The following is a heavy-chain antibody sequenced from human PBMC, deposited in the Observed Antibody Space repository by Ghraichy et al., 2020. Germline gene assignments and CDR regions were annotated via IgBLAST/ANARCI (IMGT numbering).Heavy chain of an antibody. V-gene: IGHV3-15*01. CDR2: MKNKADGGAV. D-gene: IGHD1-14*01. Sequence: GGSLRLSCAASGFIFSNAWRSWFRQAPGKGLEWVGRMKNKADGGAVDYAAPVKGRFTISRDDSKNTLYLQMNSLRTEDTAVYYCASGSNHIAYWGQGTLVTVSS. CDR3: ASGSNHIAY. J-gene: IGHJ4*02. CDR1: GFIFSNAW.